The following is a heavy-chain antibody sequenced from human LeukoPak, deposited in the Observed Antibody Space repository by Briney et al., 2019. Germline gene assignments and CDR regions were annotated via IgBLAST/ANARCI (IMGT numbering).Heavy chain of an antibody. CDR2: INHSGST. Sequence: SETLSPTCAVYGGSFSGYYWSWIRQPPGKGLEWIGEINHSGSTNYNPSLKSRVTISVDTSKNQFSLKPSSVTAADTAVYYCARGRRYCSSTSCYHPYYYMDVWGKGTTVTVSS. D-gene: IGHD2-2*01. J-gene: IGHJ6*03. V-gene: IGHV4-34*01. CDR3: ARGRRYCSSTSCYHPYYYMDV. CDR1: GGSFSGYY.